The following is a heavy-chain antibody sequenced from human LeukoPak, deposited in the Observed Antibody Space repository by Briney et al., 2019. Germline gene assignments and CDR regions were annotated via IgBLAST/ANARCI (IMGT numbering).Heavy chain of an antibody. D-gene: IGHD3-10*01. V-gene: IGHV3-23*01. CDR2: ISGSTGFT. Sequence: GGSLRLSCAASGFTFSNYAMSWVRQAPGKGLEWVSAISGSTGFTYYADSVKGGFTISRDNSKNTLYLQMNSLRAEDTAIYYCAKYGSGSYYRDWGQGTLVTVSS. CDR3: AKYGSGSYYRD. CDR1: GFTFSNYA. J-gene: IGHJ4*02.